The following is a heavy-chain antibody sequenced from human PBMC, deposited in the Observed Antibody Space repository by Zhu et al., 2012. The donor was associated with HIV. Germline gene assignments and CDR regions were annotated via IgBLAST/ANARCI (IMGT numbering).Heavy chain of an antibody. CDR3: VRLGVVWIGGLDV. Sequence: QVRLQESGPGVARPSGTLSLTCIVSGGSISSDNHYWGWIRQPPGKGLEWIGSVYYSGTTYYNPSLKSRVTMSVDTSTDFFLLKLNSVTAADTAVYFCVRLGVVWIGGLDVWGKGTTVVVSS. J-gene: IGHJ6*04. CDR2: VYYSGTT. V-gene: IGHV4-39*01. CDR1: GGSISSDNHY. D-gene: IGHD3-3*01.